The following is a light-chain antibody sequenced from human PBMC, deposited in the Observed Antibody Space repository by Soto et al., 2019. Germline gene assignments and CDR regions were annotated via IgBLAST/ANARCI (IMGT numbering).Light chain of an antibody. Sequence: DIPMTQSPSSLSASVGDRVTITCWASQGIGYSLAWYQQKPGRVPKLLIYATSALQSGVPSRFSGGGSGTDFTLTIDSLQPEDIATYYCQKYDRVPGTFGQGTKVEVK. J-gene: IGKJ1*01. CDR1: QGIGYS. CDR3: QKYDRVPGT. CDR2: ATS. V-gene: IGKV1-27*01.